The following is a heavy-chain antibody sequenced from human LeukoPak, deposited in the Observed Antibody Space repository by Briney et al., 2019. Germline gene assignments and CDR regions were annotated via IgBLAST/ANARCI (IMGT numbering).Heavy chain of an antibody. J-gene: IGHJ2*01. V-gene: IGHV3-11*01. CDR3: AKDRTVGASYWYFDL. D-gene: IGHD1-26*01. CDR2: MTGSGHRI. Sequence: GGSLRLSCAASGFTFRDYYMSWIWQAPGRGPEWVAYMTGSGHRIYYADSVKGRFTISRDSSKNTLFLHMNSLRVEDTAIYYCAKDRTVGASYWYFDLWGRGTLVTVSS. CDR1: GFTFRDYY.